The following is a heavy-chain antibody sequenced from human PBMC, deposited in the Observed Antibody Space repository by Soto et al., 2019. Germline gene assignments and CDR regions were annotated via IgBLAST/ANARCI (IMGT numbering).Heavy chain of an antibody. CDR2: ITSDTKTI. J-gene: IGHJ4*02. CDR1: GFTFSIYS. CDR3: ARSVEGHFVY. V-gene: IGHV3-48*02. D-gene: IGHD6-19*01. Sequence: EVQLVESGGELVQRGGSLRLSCAASGFTFSIYSMNWVRQAPGKGLEWFSYITSDTKTIKYADSVKGRFTISRDNAKNSVYLQMNSLRDEDTAVYYCARSVEGHFVYWGQGTVVTVSS.